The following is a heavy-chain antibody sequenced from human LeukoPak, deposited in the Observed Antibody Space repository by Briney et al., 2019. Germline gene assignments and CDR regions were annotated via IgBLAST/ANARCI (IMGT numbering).Heavy chain of an antibody. J-gene: IGHJ6*03. CDR3: ARGPYRVGPAPRGYYYYYMDV. Sequence: SETLSLTCATYGGSFNGYYWSWIRQPPGKGLEWIGEITHSGSTNQNPPLESRVTISGDSSTNQFSLNLTSVTAADTAVYYCARGPYRVGPAPRGYYYYYMDVWGKGTTVTVSS. CDR1: GGSFNGYY. D-gene: IGHD2-15*01. V-gene: IGHV4-34*01. CDR2: ITHSGST.